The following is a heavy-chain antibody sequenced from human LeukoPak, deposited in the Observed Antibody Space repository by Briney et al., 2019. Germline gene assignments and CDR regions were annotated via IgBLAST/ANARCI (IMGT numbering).Heavy chain of an antibody. CDR3: VRGFGELFYYYYGMDV. V-gene: IGHV3-66*01. CDR2: IYSGGST. D-gene: IGHD3-10*01. Sequence: PPGGSLRLSCAASGFTVSSIYMNWVRQAPGKGLEWVSVIYSGGSTYYADSVKGRFTISRDNSKNTLYLQMNSLRAEDTAVYYCVRGFGELFYYYYGMDVWGQGTTVTVSS. J-gene: IGHJ6*02. CDR1: GFTVSSIY.